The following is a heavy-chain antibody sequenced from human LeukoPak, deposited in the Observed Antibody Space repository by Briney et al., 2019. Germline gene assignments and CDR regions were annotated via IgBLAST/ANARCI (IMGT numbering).Heavy chain of an antibody. CDR3: TSVGSWYCNDY. V-gene: IGHV3-7*01. CDR1: VFTFSSYW. Sequence: PGGSLRLSRAASVFTFSSYWMSWVRQAPGKGLEWVANIKQDGSEKYYVDSVKGRFTISRDNAKNSLYLQMNSLRAEDTAVYYCTSVGSWYCNDYWGQGILVTVSS. J-gene: IGHJ4*02. CDR2: IKQDGSEK. D-gene: IGHD6-13*01.